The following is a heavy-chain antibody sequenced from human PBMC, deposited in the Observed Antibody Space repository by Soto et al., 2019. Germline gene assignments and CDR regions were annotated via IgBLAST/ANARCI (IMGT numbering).Heavy chain of an antibody. CDR2: ISYDGSNK. V-gene: IGHV3-30-3*01. CDR1: GFTFSSYT. CDR3: ARVGSTSHPLVYYYYYGMDV. Sequence: GGSLRLSCAASGFTFSSYTMHWVRQAPGKGLEWVAVISYDGSNKYYADSVKGRFTISRDNSKNTLYLQMNSLRAEDTAVYYCARVGSTSHPLVYYYYYGMDVWGQGTTVTVSS. D-gene: IGHD2-2*01. J-gene: IGHJ6*02.